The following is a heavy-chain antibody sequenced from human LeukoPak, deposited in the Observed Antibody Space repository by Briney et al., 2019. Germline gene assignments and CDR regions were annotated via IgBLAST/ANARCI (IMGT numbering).Heavy chain of an antibody. CDR1: GGSISSGGYS. Sequence: SETLSLTCAVSGGSISSGGYSWSWHRQPPGKGLEWIGYIYHSGSTYYNPSLKSRVTISVDRSKNQFSLKLSSVTAADTAVYYCARSAGDFWSGYSYYFDYWGQGTLVTVSS. CDR2: IYHSGST. V-gene: IGHV4-30-2*01. J-gene: IGHJ4*02. CDR3: ARSAGDFWSGYSYYFDY. D-gene: IGHD3-3*01.